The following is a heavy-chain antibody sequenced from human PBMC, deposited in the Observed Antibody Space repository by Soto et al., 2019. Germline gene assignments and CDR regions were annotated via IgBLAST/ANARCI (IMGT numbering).Heavy chain of an antibody. CDR2: TRNRANSYTT. V-gene: IGHV3-72*01. CDR1: GFSISDHC. D-gene: IGHD1-26*01. CDR3: TRDARSNAVAYSAT. Sequence: EVQLVESGEDLVQPGGSLRLSCAASGFSISDHCVDWVRQAPGKGLEWVGRTRNRANSYTTEYAAAVKGRFTISRDDSRNSVYLQMNRLKTGETAVYYCTRDARSNAVAYSATWGQGTLVTVSS. J-gene: IGHJ5*02.